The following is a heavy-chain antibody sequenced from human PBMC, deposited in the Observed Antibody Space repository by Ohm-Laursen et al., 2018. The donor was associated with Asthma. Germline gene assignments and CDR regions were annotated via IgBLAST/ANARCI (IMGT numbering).Heavy chain of an antibody. CDR3: ARERRYYDFWSGYYPPYYFDY. V-gene: IGHV1-8*01. D-gene: IGHD3-3*01. CDR2: MNPNSGNT. Sequence: ASVKVSCKASGYTFTSYDINWVRQATGQGLEWMGWMNPNSGNTGYAQKFQGRVTMTRNTSISTAYMELSSLRSEDTAVYYCARERRYYDFWSGYYPPYYFDYWGQGTLVTVSS. J-gene: IGHJ4*02. CDR1: GYTFTSYD.